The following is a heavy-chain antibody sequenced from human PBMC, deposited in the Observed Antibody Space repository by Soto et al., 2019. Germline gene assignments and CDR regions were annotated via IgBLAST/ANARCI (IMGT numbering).Heavy chain of an antibody. J-gene: IGHJ6*02. CDR3: ARVDCTGNNCRPYAYYPMDV. D-gene: IGHD2-8*02. V-gene: IGHV3-30*03. CDR2: ISYDGSNK. CDR1: GFTFSSYG. Sequence: GSLRLSCAASGFTFSSYGMHWVRQAPGKGLEWVAVISYDGSNKYYADSVKGRFTISRDNSKNTLYLQMNSLRAEDTAVYYCARVDCTGNNCRPYAYYPMDVWGPGTTVTVSS.